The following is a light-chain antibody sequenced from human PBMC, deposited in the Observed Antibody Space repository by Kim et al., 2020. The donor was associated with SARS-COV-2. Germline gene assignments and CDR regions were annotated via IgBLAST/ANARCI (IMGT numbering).Light chain of an antibody. CDR2: GAS. CDR3: QQSHIART. J-gene: IGKJ1*01. Sequence: DIQMTQSPSSLSASVGDRVTISCRASQSINTYLNWYQQKPGKAPNLLIYGASNLQSGVPSRFSGSGSGTDFTLTISSLQPEDSATYYCQQSHIARTFGQGTKLDIK. V-gene: IGKV1-39*01. CDR1: QSINTY.